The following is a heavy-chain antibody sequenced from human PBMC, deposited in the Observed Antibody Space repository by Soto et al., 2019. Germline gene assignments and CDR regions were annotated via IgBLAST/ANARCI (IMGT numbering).Heavy chain of an antibody. CDR1: GFTFSSYG. V-gene: IGHV3-33*01. D-gene: IGHD6-13*01. CDR3: ASGGRAAAGTQGVYNWFDP. J-gene: IGHJ5*02. CDR2: IWYDGSNK. Sequence: PGGSLRLSCAASGFTFSSYGMHWVRQAPGKGLEWVAVIWYDGSNKYYADSVKGRFTISRDNSKNTLYLQMNSLRAEDTAVYYCASGGRAAAGTQGVYNWFDPWGQGTLVTVSS.